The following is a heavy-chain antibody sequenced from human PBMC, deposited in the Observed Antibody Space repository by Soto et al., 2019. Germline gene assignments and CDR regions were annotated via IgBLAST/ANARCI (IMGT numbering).Heavy chain of an antibody. CDR1: GGTFSSYA. J-gene: IGHJ4*02. V-gene: IGHV1-69*06. D-gene: IGHD3-22*01. CDR3: ARDPSYYYDSSGWGFDY. Sequence: QVQLVQSGAEVKKPGSSVKVSYKASGGTFSSYAISWVRQAPGQGLEWMGGIIPIFGTANYAQKFQGRVTITADKSTSTAYMELSSLRSEDTAVYYCARDPSYYYDSSGWGFDYWGQGTLVTVSS. CDR2: IIPIFGTA.